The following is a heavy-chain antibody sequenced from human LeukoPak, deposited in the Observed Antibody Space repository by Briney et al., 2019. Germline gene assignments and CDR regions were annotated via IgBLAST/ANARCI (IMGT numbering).Heavy chain of an antibody. CDR1: GYSISSGYY. D-gene: IGHD2-2*01. V-gene: IGHV4-38-2*01. Sequence: SETLSLTCAVSGYSISSGYYWGWIRQPPGKGLEWIGSIYHNGDTYYNPSLKSRVTISVDTSKNQFSLKLNVVTAADTAVYYCAPVARDQLLGWFDPWGQGTLVTVSS. CDR2: IYHNGDT. J-gene: IGHJ5*02. CDR3: APVARDQLLGWFDP.